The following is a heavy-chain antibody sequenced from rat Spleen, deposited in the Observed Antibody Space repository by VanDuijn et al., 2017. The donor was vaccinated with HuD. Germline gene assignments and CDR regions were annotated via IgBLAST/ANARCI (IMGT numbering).Heavy chain of an antibody. Sequence: EVQLVESDGGLVQPGRSLKLSCAASGFTFSNSWMTWIRQAPGKGLEWVASITNTGVGTYYPDSVKGRFTISRDNEKSTLYLQMNSLRSEDTATYYCTRSYNSGYDFDYWGQGVMVTVSS. CDR3: TRSYNSGYDFDY. D-gene: IGHD4-3*01. J-gene: IGHJ2*01. CDR1: GFTFSNSW. CDR2: ITNTGVGT. V-gene: IGHV5-31*01.